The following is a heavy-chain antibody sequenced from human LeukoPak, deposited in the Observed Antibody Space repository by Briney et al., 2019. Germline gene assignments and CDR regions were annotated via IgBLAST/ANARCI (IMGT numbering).Heavy chain of an antibody. D-gene: IGHD3-9*01. V-gene: IGHV3-48*03. CDR3: ARVRLTISSRRGFDY. CDR1: GFPFSSYE. CDR2: ISSSGSTI. J-gene: IGHJ4*02. Sequence: GGSLRLSCAASGFPFSSYEVNWVRQAPGKGLEWVSYISSSGSTIYYADSVKGRFTISRDNAKNSVYLQMNSLRVEDTAVYYCARVRLTISSRRGFDYWGQGTLVTVSS.